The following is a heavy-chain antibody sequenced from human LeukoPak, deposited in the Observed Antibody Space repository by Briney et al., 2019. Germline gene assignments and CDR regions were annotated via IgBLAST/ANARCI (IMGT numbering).Heavy chain of an antibody. Sequence: AASVKVSCKASGYTFTGYYMHWVRQAPGQGLEWMGWINPNSGGTNYAQKFQGRVTMTRDTSISTAYMELSRLRSDDTAVYYCAREWEGDSSSPDYWGQGTLVTVSS. D-gene: IGHD6-6*01. CDR3: AREWEGDSSSPDY. CDR1: GYTFTGYY. J-gene: IGHJ4*02. CDR2: INPNSGGT. V-gene: IGHV1-2*02.